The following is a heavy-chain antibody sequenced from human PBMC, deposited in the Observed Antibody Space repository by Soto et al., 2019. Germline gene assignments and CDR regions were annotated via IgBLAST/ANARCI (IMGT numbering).Heavy chain of an antibody. D-gene: IGHD6-13*01. CDR3: ARLAAAGSYYYYGMDV. CDR1: GYSFTSYW. Sequence: GESLKISCKGSGYSFTSYWIGSVRQMPGKGLEWMGIIYPGDSDTRYSPSFQGQVTISADKSISTAYLQWSSLKASDTAMYYCARLAAAGSYYYYGMDVWGQGTTVALSS. J-gene: IGHJ6*02. CDR2: IYPGDSDT. V-gene: IGHV5-51*01.